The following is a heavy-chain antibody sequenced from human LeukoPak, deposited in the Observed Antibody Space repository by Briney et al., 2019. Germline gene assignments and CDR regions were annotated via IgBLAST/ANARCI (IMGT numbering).Heavy chain of an antibody. D-gene: IGHD3-10*01. CDR1: GFTFSSYA. J-gene: IGHJ4*02. CDR3: AKDLSYGSGSASSGY. CDR2: ISGSGGST. Sequence: PGGSLRLSCAASGFTFSSYAMSWVRQAPGKGLEWVSGISGSGGSTYYADSVKGRFTISRDNSKNTLYLQMNSLRAEDTAVYYCAKDLSYGSGSASSGYWGQGTLVTVSS. V-gene: IGHV3-23*01.